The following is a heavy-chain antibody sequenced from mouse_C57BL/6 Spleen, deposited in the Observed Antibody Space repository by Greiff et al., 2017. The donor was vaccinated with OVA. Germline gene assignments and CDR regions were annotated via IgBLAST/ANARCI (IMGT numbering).Heavy chain of an antibody. CDR1: GYAFTNYL. D-gene: IGHD1-1*01. J-gene: IGHJ4*01. CDR3: ALYYCGSDAMDY. V-gene: IGHV1-54*01. Sequence: LVESGAELVRPGTSVKVSCKASGYAFTNYLIEWVKQRPGQGLEWIGVINPGSGGTNYNEKFKGKATLTADKSSSTAYMQLSSLTSEDSAVYFCALYYCGSDAMDYWGQGTSVTVSS. CDR2: INPGSGGT.